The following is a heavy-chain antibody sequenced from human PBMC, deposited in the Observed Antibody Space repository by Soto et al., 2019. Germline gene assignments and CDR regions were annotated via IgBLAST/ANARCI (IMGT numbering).Heavy chain of an antibody. CDR1: GFIVSSSH. CDR2: LYNHGKT. J-gene: IGHJ4*02. D-gene: IGHD1-1*01. V-gene: IGHV3-53*01. CDR3: ARISEAERH. Sequence: EVQLVESGGGLTQPGGSLRLSCVVSGFIVSSSHMIWVRQAPGKGLEGVSILYNHGKTNYVASVKGRFTSTRDNSKNTDYLQMNSLRVEDTDVYYCARISEAERHWGQRALVTVSS.